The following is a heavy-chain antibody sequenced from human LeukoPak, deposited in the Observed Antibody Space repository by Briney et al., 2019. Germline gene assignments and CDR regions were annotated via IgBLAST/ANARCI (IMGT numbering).Heavy chain of an antibody. CDR3: ARALSSGWYGGGDY. D-gene: IGHD6-19*01. V-gene: IGHV1-18*01. CDR1: GGTFSSYA. Sequence: GSSVKVSCKASGGTFSSYAISWVRQAPGQGLEWMGWISAYNGNTNYAQKLQGRVTMTTDTSTSTAYMELRSLRSDDTAVYYCARALSSGWYGGGDYWGQGTLVTVSS. J-gene: IGHJ4*02. CDR2: ISAYNGNT.